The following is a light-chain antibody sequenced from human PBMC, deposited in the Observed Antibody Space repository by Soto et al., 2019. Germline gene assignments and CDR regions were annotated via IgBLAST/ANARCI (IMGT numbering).Light chain of an antibody. CDR2: DAS. Sequence: EIVLTQSPATLSLSPGERATLSCRASQSVSSYLAWYQQKPGQAPRLLIYDASKRATGIPARFSGSGSGTDFTLTISSLEPEDFAVYYCQQRSNWPPRFTFGPGNKVDIK. CDR3: QQRSNWPPRFT. CDR1: QSVSSY. J-gene: IGKJ3*01. V-gene: IGKV3-11*01.